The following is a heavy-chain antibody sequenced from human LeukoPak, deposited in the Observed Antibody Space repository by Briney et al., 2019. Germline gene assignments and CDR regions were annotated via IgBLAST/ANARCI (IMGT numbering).Heavy chain of an antibody. D-gene: IGHD6-19*01. CDR2: INHSGST. CDR1: GGSFSGYY. Sequence: SETLSLTCAVYGGSFSGYYWSWIRQLPGKGLEWIGEINHSGSTNYNPSLKSRVTISVDTSKNQFSLKLSSVTAADTAVYYCARRQWTYWGQGTLVTVSS. V-gene: IGHV4-34*01. J-gene: IGHJ4*02. CDR3: ARRQWTY.